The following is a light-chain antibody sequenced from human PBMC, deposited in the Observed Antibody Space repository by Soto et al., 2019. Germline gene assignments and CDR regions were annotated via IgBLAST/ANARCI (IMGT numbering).Light chain of an antibody. CDR3: ASYTSMSTL. J-gene: IGLJ2*01. CDR2: EVN. V-gene: IGLV2-14*01. CDR1: X. Sequence: XVSWXQXXXXXVXKXIISEVNNRPSGVSYRFSGSKSGNTASLTISGLQPEDEADYYCASYTSMSTLFGGGTKLTVL.